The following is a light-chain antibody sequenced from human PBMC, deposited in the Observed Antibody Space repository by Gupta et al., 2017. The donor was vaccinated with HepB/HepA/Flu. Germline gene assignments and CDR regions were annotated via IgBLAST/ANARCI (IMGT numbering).Light chain of an antibody. Sequence: DLVITDSPPSLSVILGQPASLSCRSSQSFAYSDEITFLNWFQQRPGQSPRRLIYQRSKRDSGVPGRFSGSGSGTDFTLIISRVEAEDVGVYYCRQHLQWPHTFGQGTKLEIK. CDR2: QRS. J-gene: IGKJ2*01. CDR1: QSFAYSDEITF. V-gene: IGKV2-30*01. CDR3: RQHLQWPHT.